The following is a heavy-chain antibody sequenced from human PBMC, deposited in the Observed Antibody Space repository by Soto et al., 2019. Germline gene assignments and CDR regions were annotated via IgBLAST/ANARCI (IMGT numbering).Heavy chain of an antibody. CDR3: ARGPTDYYDNSGNYFLDY. J-gene: IGHJ4*02. CDR1: GYTFTTYG. V-gene: IGHV1-18*01. Sequence: QVQLVQSGGEVKKPGASVKVSCKASGYTFTTYGMSWVRQAPGQGLDWMGWISTYNGNTKYAERLQGRVTMTTDTTTSTAYMELRSLRSDDTAVYYCARGPTDYYDNSGNYFLDYWGQGTLVTVSS. CDR2: ISTYNGNT. D-gene: IGHD3-22*01.